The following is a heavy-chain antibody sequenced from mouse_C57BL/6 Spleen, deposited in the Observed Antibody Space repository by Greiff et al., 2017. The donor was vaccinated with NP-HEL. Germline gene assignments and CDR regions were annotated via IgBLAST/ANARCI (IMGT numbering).Heavy chain of an antibody. Sequence: QVQLQQSGAELVRPGASVTLSCKASGYTFTDYEMHWVKQTPVHGLEWIGAIDPETGGTAYNQKFKGKAILTADKSSSTAYMELRSLTSEDSAVYYCTREEERRRCTMVTRAWFAYWGQGTLVTVAA. D-gene: IGHD2-2*01. CDR3: TREEERRRCTMVTRAWFAY. J-gene: IGHJ3*01. V-gene: IGHV1-15*01. CDR1: GYTFTDYE. CDR2: IDPETGGT.